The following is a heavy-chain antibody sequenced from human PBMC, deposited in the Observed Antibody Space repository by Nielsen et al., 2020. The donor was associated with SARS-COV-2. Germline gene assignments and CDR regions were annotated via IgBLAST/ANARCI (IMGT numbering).Heavy chain of an antibody. CDR1: GFTFDDYA. J-gene: IGHJ1*01. CDR3: AKDIVGDSSGYYPPYFQH. D-gene: IGHD3-22*01. CDR2: ISWNSGSI. Sequence: GGSLRLSCAASGFTFDDYAMHWVRQAPGKGLEWVSGISWNSGSIGYADSVKGRFTISRDNAKNSLYLQMNSLRAEDTALYYCAKDIVGDSSGYYPPYFQHWGQGTLVTVSS. V-gene: IGHV3-9*01.